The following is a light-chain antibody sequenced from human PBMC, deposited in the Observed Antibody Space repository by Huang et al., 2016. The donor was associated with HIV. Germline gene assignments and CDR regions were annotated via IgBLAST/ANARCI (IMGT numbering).Light chain of an antibody. J-gene: IGKJ1*01. V-gene: IGKV1-39*01. CDR3: QQSCITPRT. Sequence: DIQMTQSPSSLSASLGDRVSITCRASQTISTFLNWYQQKPGKAPILLIYSASNLQTGVPSRFSGSGSGTEFTLTISSLEPEDFATYYCQQSCITPRTFGQGTKVEIK. CDR1: QTISTF. CDR2: SAS.